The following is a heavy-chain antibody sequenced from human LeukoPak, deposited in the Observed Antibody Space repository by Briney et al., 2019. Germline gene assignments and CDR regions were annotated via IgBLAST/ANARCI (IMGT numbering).Heavy chain of an antibody. D-gene: IGHD3-22*01. CDR1: GFTFRNYV. J-gene: IGHJ4*02. CDR2: TSSDLNVK. Sequence: GGSLRLSCAASGFTFRNYVIHWVRQAPGKGLEWVAVTSSDLNVKLYADSVKGRFTISRDNSNNTLYLQMNSLRAEDTAVYYCARDVAYFYDSSGYYWEDYWGQGTLVTVSS. V-gene: IGHV3-30*14. CDR3: ARDVAYFYDSSGYYWEDY.